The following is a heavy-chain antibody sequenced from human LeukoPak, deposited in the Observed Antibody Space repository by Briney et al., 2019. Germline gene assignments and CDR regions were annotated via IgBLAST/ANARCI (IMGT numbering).Heavy chain of an antibody. CDR1: GYTFTSYY. V-gene: IGHV1-46*01. D-gene: IGHD1-26*01. J-gene: IGHJ4*02. Sequence: SVKVSCKASGYTFTSYYMHWVRQAPGQGLEWMGIINPSGGSTSYAQKFQGRVTMTRDTSTSTVYMELSSLRSEDTAVYYCARSSWELLRLYYFDYWGQGTLVTVSS. CDR2: INPSGGST. CDR3: ARSSWELLRLYYFDY.